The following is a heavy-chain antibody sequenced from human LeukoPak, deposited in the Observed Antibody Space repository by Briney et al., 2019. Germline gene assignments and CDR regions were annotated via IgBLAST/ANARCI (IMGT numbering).Heavy chain of an antibody. CDR1: GFTFSRYW. Sequence: GGSLRLSCVVSGFTFSRYWMNWVRQAPGKGLEWVANIHEDGSEKYYVDSVKGRFTISRDNAKNSLYLQINSLRAEDTAVYYCARNLRLHTPRAFDIWGQGTMVTVSS. V-gene: IGHV3-7*05. J-gene: IGHJ3*02. D-gene: IGHD5-24*01. CDR2: IHEDGSEK. CDR3: ARNLRLHTPRAFDI.